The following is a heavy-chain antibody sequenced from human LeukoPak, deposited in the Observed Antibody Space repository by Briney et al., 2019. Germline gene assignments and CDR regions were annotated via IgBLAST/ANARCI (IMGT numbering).Heavy chain of an antibody. Sequence: GASVKVSCKASGYTFTSYYMHWVRQAPGQGLEWMGIINPSGGSTSYAQKFQGRVTMTRDTSTSTVYMELSSLRSEDTAVYYCARGGYYDFWSGYPRRVYFDYWRQGTLVTVSS. J-gene: IGHJ4*02. D-gene: IGHD3-3*01. V-gene: IGHV1-46*01. CDR2: INPSGGST. CDR1: GYTFTSYY. CDR3: ARGGYYDFWSGYPRRVYFDY.